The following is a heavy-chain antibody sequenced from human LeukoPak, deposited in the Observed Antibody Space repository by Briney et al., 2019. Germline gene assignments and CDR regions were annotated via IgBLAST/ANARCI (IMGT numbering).Heavy chain of an antibody. CDR2: INPNSGGT. J-gene: IGHJ4*02. D-gene: IGHD1-26*01. Sequence: ASVKVSCKASGYTFTGYYMHWVRQAPGQGLEWMGWINPNSGGTNYAQKLQGRVTMTTDPPTRIVYMELRSLRSDDTAVYYCARVSDRGSFHDYWGQGTLVTVSS. V-gene: IGHV1-2*02. CDR1: GYTFTGYY. CDR3: ARVSDRGSFHDY.